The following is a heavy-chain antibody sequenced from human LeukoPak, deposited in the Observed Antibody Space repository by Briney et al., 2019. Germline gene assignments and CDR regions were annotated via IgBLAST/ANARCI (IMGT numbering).Heavy chain of an antibody. D-gene: IGHD3-10*01. CDR3: ARDKAMVRALPINYYYGMDV. V-gene: IGHV3-66*01. CDR2: IYSGGST. CDR1: GFTVSSNY. Sequence: GGSLRLSCAASGFTVSSNYMSWVRRAPGKGLEWVSVIYSGGSTYYADSVKGRFTISRDNSKNTLYLQMNSLRAEDTAVYYCARDKAMVRALPINYYYGMDVWGQGTTVTVSS. J-gene: IGHJ6*02.